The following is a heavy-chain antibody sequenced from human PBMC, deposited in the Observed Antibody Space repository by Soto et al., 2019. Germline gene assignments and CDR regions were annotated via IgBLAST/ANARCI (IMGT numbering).Heavy chain of an antibody. CDR1: GFPFSTYW. Sequence: EVQLVESGGGLVQPGGSLRLSCAATGFPFSTYWMHWVRQGPGKGLVWVSRISTDGSSTTYADSVKGGFTISRDNAKNTLYLQMNRLRAEDTAVYYCGRAAGSNDPCDYWGEGSVATTSS. CDR2: ISTDGSST. V-gene: IGHV3-74*01. CDR3: GRAAGSNDPCDY. D-gene: IGHD2-2*01. J-gene: IGHJ4*02.